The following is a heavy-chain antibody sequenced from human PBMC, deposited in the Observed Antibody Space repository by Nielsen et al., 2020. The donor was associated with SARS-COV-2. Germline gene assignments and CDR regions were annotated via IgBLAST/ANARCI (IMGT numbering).Heavy chain of an antibody. J-gene: IGHJ6*02. D-gene: IGHD2-2*01. CDR3: ARDHCSSTSCLYYYYGMDV. CDR2: INPNSGGT. V-gene: IGHV1-2*06. Sequence: VRQMPGKGLEWMGRINPNSGGTNYAQKFQGRVTMTRDTSISTAYMELSSLRSEDTAVYYCARDHCSSTSCLYYYYGMDVWGQGTTVTVSS.